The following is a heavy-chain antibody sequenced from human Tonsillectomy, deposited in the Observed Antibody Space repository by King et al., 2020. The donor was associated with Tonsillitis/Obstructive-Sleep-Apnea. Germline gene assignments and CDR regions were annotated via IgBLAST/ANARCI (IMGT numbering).Heavy chain of an antibody. CDR2: TSAYNGRT. CDR1: GYTFISYG. CDR3: AREGRLYYYENRGYHYGGIDF. D-gene: IGHD3-22*01. V-gene: IGHV1-18*04. Sequence: QLVQSGAEVKKPGASVKVSCEGSGYTFISYGLSWVRQAPGQGLEWMGWTSAYNGRTLYAQKFQGRVTMTQDKSTSTGYMELRSLRSDDTAVYFCAREGRLYYYENRGYHYGGIDFWGQGTLVTVSS. J-gene: IGHJ4*02.